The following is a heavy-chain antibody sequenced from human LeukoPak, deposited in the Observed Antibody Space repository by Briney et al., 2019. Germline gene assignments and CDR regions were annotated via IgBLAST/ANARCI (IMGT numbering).Heavy chain of an antibody. CDR2: ISGSGGST. CDR1: GFTFSSYA. Sequence: GGSLRLYCAASGFTFSSYAMSWVRQAPGKGLEWVSAISGSGGSTYYADSVKGRFTISRDNSKNTLYLQMNSLRAEDTAVYYCAKLAYGYYDSSGYYYFDYWGQGTLVTVSS. D-gene: IGHD3-22*01. CDR3: AKLAYGYYDSSGYYYFDY. J-gene: IGHJ4*02. V-gene: IGHV3-23*01.